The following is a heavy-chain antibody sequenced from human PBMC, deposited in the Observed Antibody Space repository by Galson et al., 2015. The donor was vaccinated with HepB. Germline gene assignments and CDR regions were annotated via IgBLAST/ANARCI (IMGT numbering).Heavy chain of an antibody. D-gene: IGHD3-10*01. V-gene: IGHV1-24*01. CDR1: GYTLSELV. Sequence: SVKVSCKVSGYTLSELVINWVRQAPGKGLEWMGAIDSEDGEAVYAQKLQGRVTMTEDKSTDTAYMELTTLKSDDTAVYYCAAGSLGSWGQGTLVIVSA. J-gene: IGHJ5*02. CDR2: IDSEDGEA. CDR3: AAGSLGS.